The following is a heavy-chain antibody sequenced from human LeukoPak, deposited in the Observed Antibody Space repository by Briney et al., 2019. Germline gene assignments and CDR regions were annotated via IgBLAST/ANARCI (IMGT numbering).Heavy chain of an antibody. V-gene: IGHV6-1*01. D-gene: IGHD3-10*01. CDR3: ARDPNLWFGEPLGWFDP. CDR1: GDSVSSNSAA. Sequence: SQTLSLTRAISGDSVSSNSAAWNWIRQSPSRGLEWLGRTYYRSKWYNDYAVSVKSRITINPDTSKNQFSLQLNSVAPEDTAVYYCARDPNLWFGEPLGWFDPWGQGTLVTVSS. J-gene: IGHJ5*02. CDR2: TYYRSKWYN.